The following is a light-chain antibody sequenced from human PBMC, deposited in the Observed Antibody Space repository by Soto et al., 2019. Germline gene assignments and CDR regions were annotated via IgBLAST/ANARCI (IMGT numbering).Light chain of an antibody. CDR2: KAS. V-gene: IGKV1-5*03. CDR3: QQYSSYSPIT. J-gene: IGKJ1*01. Sequence: DIQMTQSPSTLSASVGDRVTITCRASQTISSWLAWYQQKPGKAPKLLIYKASTLKSGVPSRFSGSGSGTEFTLTINGLQPDDFATYYCQQYSSYSPITFGQGTKVDIK. CDR1: QTISSW.